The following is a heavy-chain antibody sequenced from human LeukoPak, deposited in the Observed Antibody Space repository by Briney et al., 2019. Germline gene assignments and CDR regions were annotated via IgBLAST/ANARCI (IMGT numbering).Heavy chain of an antibody. Sequence: SETLSLTCAVYGGSFSGYYWSWIRQPPGKGLEWIGEINHSGSTNYNPSLKSRVTISVDTSKNQFSLKLSSVTAADTAVYYCARGRRNITIFGVVISSWYFDYWGQGTLVTVSS. CDR3: ARGRRNITIFGVVISSWYFDY. CDR1: GGSFSGYY. V-gene: IGHV4-34*01. CDR2: INHSGST. J-gene: IGHJ4*02. D-gene: IGHD3-3*01.